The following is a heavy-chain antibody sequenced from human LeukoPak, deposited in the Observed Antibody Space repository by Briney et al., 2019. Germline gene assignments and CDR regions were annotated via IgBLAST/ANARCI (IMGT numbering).Heavy chain of an antibody. Sequence: PGGSLRLSCAASGFTFSSYGMHWVRQAPGKGLEWVAFIRYDGGNKYYADSVKGRFTISRDNSKNTLYLQMNSLRAEDTAVYYCAKDRHLGYCSSTSCYRRYYYYMDVWGKGTTVTVSS. J-gene: IGHJ6*03. CDR2: IRYDGGNK. CDR1: GFTFSSYG. V-gene: IGHV3-30*02. D-gene: IGHD2-2*02. CDR3: AKDRHLGYCSSTSCYRRYYYYMDV.